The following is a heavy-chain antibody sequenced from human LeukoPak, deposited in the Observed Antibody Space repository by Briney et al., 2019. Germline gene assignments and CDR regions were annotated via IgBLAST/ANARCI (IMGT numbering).Heavy chain of an antibody. CDR1: GGSLSSYY. CDR2: IYYSGST. Sequence: SETLSLTCAVYGGSLSSYYWSWIRQPPGKGLEWIGYIYYSGSTNYNPSLKSRVTISVDTSKNQFSLKLSSVTAADTAVYYCARVAAAGCLDYWGQGTLVTVSS. J-gene: IGHJ4*02. V-gene: IGHV4-59*08. D-gene: IGHD6-13*01. CDR3: ARVAAAGCLDY.